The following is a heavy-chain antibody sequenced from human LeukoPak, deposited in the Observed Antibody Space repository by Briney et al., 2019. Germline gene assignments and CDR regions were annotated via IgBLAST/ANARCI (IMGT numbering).Heavy chain of an antibody. CDR1: GFTFSSYW. Sequence: GGSLRLSCAASGFTFSSYWMSWVRQALGKGLEWVANIKQDGSEKYYVDTVKGRFTISRDNAKNSLYLQMNSLRAEDTAVYYCAGTILSSFDYWGQGTLVTVSS. D-gene: IGHD2-21*01. V-gene: IGHV3-7*01. CDR2: IKQDGSEK. CDR3: AGTILSSFDY. J-gene: IGHJ4*02.